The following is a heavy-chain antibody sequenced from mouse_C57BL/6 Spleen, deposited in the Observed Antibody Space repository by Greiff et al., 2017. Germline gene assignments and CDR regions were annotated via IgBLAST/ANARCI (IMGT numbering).Heavy chain of an antibody. V-gene: IGHV5-6*01. J-gene: IGHJ2*01. Sequence: EVQGVESGGDLVKPGGSLKLSCAASGFTFSSYGMSWVRQTPDKRLEWVATISSGGSYTYYPDSVKGRFTISRDNAKNTLYLQMSSLKSEDTAMYYCARTNYYGKDYFDYWGQGTTLTVSS. CDR2: ISSGGSYT. CDR1: GFTFSSYG. CDR3: ARTNYYGKDYFDY. D-gene: IGHD1-1*01.